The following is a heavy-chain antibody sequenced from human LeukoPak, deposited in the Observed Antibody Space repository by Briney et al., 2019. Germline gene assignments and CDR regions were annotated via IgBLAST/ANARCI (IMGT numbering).Heavy chain of an antibody. CDR2: INHSGST. J-gene: IGHJ6*02. V-gene: IGHV4-34*01. CDR3: ARVCGSTSCYTELGMDV. D-gene: IGHD2-2*02. Sequence: SETLSLTCAVYGGSFSGYYWSWIRQPPGKGLEWIGEINHSGSTNYNPSLKSRVTISVDKSKNQFSLKLSSVTAADTAVYYCARVCGSTSCYTELGMDVWGQGTTVTVSS. CDR1: GGSFSGYY.